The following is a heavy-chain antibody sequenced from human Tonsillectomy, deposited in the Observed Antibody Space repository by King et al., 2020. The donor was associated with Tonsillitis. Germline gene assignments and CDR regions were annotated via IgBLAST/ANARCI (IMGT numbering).Heavy chain of an antibody. CDR1: GFTFSSYA. D-gene: IGHD6-19*01. CDR3: ARGGLWLVSHFDY. CDR2: ISYDGSNK. J-gene: IGHJ4*02. V-gene: IGHV3-30-3*01. Sequence: VQLVESGGGVVQPGRSLRLSCAASGFTFSSYAMHWVRQAPGKGLEWVADISYDGSNKYYADSVKGRFTISRDNSKNTLYLQMNSLRAEDTAVYYCARGGLWLVSHFDYWGQGTLVTVSS.